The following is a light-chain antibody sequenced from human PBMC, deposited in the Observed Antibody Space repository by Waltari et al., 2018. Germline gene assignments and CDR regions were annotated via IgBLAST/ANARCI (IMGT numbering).Light chain of an antibody. V-gene: IGLV2-14*01. CDR2: DVG. J-gene: IGLJ1*01. CDR3: SSYTSSSTYV. Sequence: QSALTQPASVSGSPGQSITIPCTGTSSDVGGYNYVSWYQQYPGKVPKLMIYDVGNRPSGVSNRFSGSKSGNTASLTISGLQAGDEADYYCSSYTSSSTYVFGTGTQVTVL. CDR1: SSDVGGYNY.